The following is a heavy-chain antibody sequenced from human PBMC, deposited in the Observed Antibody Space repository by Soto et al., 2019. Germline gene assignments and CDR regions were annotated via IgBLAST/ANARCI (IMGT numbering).Heavy chain of an antibody. CDR1: GFSLNTSGVG. Sequence: QITLKESGPPLVKPSQTLALTCTFSGFSLNTSGVGEGWIRQPPGKALEWLALIYWDDDKRYSPSLKSRLTITKDTSKNQVVLTMTAVDPVDTATYYCAHKEGPAAKRRFDPWGHGTPVTVSS. CDR2: IYWDDDK. CDR3: AHKEGPAAKRRFDP. J-gene: IGHJ5*02. V-gene: IGHV2-5*02. D-gene: IGHD2-2*01.